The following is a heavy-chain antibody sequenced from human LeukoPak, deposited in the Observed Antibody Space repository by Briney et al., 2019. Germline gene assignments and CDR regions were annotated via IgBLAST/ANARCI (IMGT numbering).Heavy chain of an antibody. Sequence: SETLSLTCTVSGGSISSSNYYWGWIRQPAGKGLEWIGRIYTSGSINYNPSLKSRVTISVDTSQNQFSLNLSSVTAADTAVYYCARGCRGGTCYLLWGQGTLVTVSS. CDR2: IYTSGSI. V-gene: IGHV4-61*02. J-gene: IGHJ4*02. CDR1: GGSISSSNYY. D-gene: IGHD2-15*01. CDR3: ARGCRGGTCYLL.